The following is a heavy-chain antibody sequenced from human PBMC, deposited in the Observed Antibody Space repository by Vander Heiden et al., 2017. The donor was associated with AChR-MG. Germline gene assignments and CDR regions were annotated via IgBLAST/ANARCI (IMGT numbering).Heavy chain of an antibody. CDR3: AKRPLGAAFDI. J-gene: IGHJ3*02. CDR2: ISGSGATT. D-gene: IGHD7-27*01. CDR1: GFTFSSDG. V-gene: IGHV3-23*01. Sequence: EVQLLESGGDLIQPGESLRLSCVASGFTFSSDGMTWLRQAPGKGLEWVASISGSGATTYYADSVKGRFTISRDNSKNTLYLQMNSLRVEDTAVYFCAKRPLGAAFDIWGQGTMVTVSS.